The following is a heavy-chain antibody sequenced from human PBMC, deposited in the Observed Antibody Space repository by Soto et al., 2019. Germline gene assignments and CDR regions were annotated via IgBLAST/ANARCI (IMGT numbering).Heavy chain of an antibody. CDR3: ARLRSGYDLNAFDI. D-gene: IGHD5-12*01. CDR2: IYYSGST. CDR1: GGSISSYY. Sequence: QVQLQESGPGLVKPSETLSLTCTVSGGSISSYYWSWIRQPPGKGLEWIGYIYYSGSTNYNPSLKSRDTISVDTSKKQFSLKLSSVTAADTAVYYCARLRSGYDLNAFDIWGQGTMVTVSS. J-gene: IGHJ3*02. V-gene: IGHV4-59*08.